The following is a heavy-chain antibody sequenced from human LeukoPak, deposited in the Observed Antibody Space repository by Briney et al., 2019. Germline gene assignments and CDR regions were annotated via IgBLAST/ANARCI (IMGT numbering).Heavy chain of an antibody. D-gene: IGHD6-6*01. CDR2: IYTSGST. Sequence: PSETLSLTCTVSGGSISSYYWSWIRQPPGKGQDWIGYIYTSGSTNYNPSLKSRVTISVDTSKNQFSLKLSSVTAADTAVYYCARHSSSAAAFDIWGQGTTVTVSS. CDR3: ARHSSSAAAFDI. CDR1: GGSISSYY. J-gene: IGHJ3*02. V-gene: IGHV4-4*09.